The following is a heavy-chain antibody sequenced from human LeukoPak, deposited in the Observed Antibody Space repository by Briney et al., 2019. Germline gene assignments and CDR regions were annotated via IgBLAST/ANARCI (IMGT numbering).Heavy chain of an antibody. CDR1: GFTFSSYA. J-gene: IGHJ4*02. D-gene: IGHD6-6*01. V-gene: IGHV3-30-3*01. CDR3: ARDLQQLGLLDY. Sequence: GGSLRLSCAASGFTFSSYAMHWVRQAPGKGLEWVAVISYDGSNKYYADSVKGRFTISRDNSKNTLYLQMNSLRAEDTAVYYCARDLQQLGLLDYWGQGTLVTVSS. CDR2: ISYDGSNK.